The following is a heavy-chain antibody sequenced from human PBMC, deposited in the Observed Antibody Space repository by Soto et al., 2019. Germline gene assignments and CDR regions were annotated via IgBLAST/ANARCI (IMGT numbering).Heavy chain of an antibody. CDR3: AREGGSYNWFDP. D-gene: IGHD3-10*01. J-gene: IGHJ5*02. Sequence: PGGSLRLSCAASGFTFSDYYMSWIRHAPGKGLEWVSYISSSSSTIYYADSVKGRFTISRDNAKNSLYLQMNSLRDEDTAVYYCAREGGSYNWFDPWGQGTLVTVSS. V-gene: IGHV3-11*04. CDR2: ISSSSSTI. CDR1: GFTFSDYY.